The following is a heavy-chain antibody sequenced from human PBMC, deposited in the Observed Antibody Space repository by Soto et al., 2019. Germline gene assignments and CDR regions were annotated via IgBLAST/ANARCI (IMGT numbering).Heavy chain of an antibody. CDR2: INSDGSST. J-gene: IGHJ4*02. Sequence: EVQLVESGGGLVQPGGSLRLSCAASGFTFSSYWMHWVRQAPGKGLVWVSRINSDGSSTSYADSVKGRFTISRDNAKNTLYLQMNSLRAEDTAVYYCAIVGGYGDYEDYWGQGTLVTVSS. CDR1: GFTFSSYW. D-gene: IGHD4-17*01. CDR3: AIVGGYGDYEDY. V-gene: IGHV3-74*01.